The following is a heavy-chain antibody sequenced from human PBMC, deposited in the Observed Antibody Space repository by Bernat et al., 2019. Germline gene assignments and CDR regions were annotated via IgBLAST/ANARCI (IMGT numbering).Heavy chain of an antibody. CDR1: GFTFSSYG. CDR2: ISYDGSNK. D-gene: IGHD3-22*01. V-gene: IGHV3-30*18. J-gene: IGHJ4*02. Sequence: QVQLVESGGGVVQPRRSLRLSCAASGFTFSSYGMHWVRQAPGKGLEWVAVISYDGSNKYYADSVKGRFTISRDNSKNTLYLQMNSLRAEDTAVYYCAKDSYYYDSSGYSDYWGQGTLVTVSS. CDR3: AKDSYYYDSSGYSDY.